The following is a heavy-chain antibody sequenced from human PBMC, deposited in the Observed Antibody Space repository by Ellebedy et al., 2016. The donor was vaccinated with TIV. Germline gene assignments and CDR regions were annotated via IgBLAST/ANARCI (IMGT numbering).Heavy chain of an antibody. V-gene: IGHV4-59*01. J-gene: IGHJ6*02. Sequence: MPSETLSLTCTVSGGTIGASYWSWVRQPPGKGLEYIGYSYSSGSRTYNPSLKTRVTISVDASRNQFSLKLSSVTAADTAVYYCARERAWYSGSGRRYGLDVWGQGTTVIVSS. D-gene: IGHD3-10*01. CDR2: SYSSGSR. CDR3: ARERAWYSGSGRRYGLDV. CDR1: GGTIGASY.